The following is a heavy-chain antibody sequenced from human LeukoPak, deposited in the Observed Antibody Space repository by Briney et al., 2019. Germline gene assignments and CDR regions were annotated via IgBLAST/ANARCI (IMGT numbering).Heavy chain of an antibody. CDR3: ASLYRSSSPFDY. V-gene: IGHV4-34*01. J-gene: IGHJ4*02. CDR1: GGSFSGYY. D-gene: IGHD6-6*01. CDR2: INHSGST. Sequence: SETLSLTCAVYGGSFSGYYWSWIRQPPGKGLEWIGEINHSGSTNYNPSLKSRVTISVDTSKNQFPLKLSSVTAADTAVYYCASLYRSSSPFDYWGQGTLVTVSS.